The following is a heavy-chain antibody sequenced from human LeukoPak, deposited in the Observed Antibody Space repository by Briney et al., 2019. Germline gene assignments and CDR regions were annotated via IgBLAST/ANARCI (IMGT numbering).Heavy chain of an antibody. J-gene: IGHJ4*02. D-gene: IGHD3-22*01. CDR3: AKDGPPDSGGYYFLNY. V-gene: IGHV3-30*02. Sequence: GGSLRLSCAASGFTFSSYGMHWVRQAPGKGLEWVAFIRYDGSNKYYADSVKGRFTISRDNSKNTLYLQMNSLRAEDTAVYYCAKDGPPDSGGYYFLNYWGREPWSPSPQ. CDR2: IRYDGSNK. CDR1: GFTFSSYG.